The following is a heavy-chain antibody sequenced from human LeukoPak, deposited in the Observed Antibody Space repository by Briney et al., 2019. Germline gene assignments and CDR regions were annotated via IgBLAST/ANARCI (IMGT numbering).Heavy chain of an antibody. CDR3: ARGGAMIRGVFDY. Sequence: GGSLRLSCIASGFTVSSNYMTWVRQAPGRGLEWVSIIYSGGSTYYADSVKGRFTISRDNSKNTLYLQMNSLRAEDTAVYYCARGGAMIRGVFDYWGQGTLVTVSS. D-gene: IGHD3-10*01. J-gene: IGHJ4*02. CDR1: GFTVSSNY. CDR2: IYSGGST. V-gene: IGHV3-66*01.